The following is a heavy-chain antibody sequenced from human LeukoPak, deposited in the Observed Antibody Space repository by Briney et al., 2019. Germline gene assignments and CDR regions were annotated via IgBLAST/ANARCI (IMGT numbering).Heavy chain of an antibody. Sequence: SETLSLTCTVSGGSISSSSYYWGWIRQPPGKGLEWFGSIYYSGSTYYHPPLKSRVTISVDTSKNQFSLKLSSVTAADTAVYYCASPPGYGSSWYRYWGQGTLVTVSS. CDR1: GGSISSSSYY. D-gene: IGHD6-13*01. V-gene: IGHV4-39*07. CDR2: IYYSGST. J-gene: IGHJ4*02. CDR3: ASPPGYGSSWYRY.